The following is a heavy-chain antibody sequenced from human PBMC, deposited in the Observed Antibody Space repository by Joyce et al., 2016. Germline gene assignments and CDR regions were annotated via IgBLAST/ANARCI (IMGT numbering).Heavy chain of an antibody. CDR1: GFSFSGYG. Sequence: QVQLVESGGGVVQPGRSLRLSCAASGFSFSGYGIHWVRQVPGKGLGWVAVISFDGSNKYYADSVKGRFTISRDNSRNTLSLRMNSLRAEDTAVYYCARDQIRFLAWGLDYWGQGTLVTVSS. CDR3: ARDQIRFLAWGLDY. V-gene: IGHV3-30*03. D-gene: IGHD3-3*01. CDR2: ISFDGSNK. J-gene: IGHJ4*02.